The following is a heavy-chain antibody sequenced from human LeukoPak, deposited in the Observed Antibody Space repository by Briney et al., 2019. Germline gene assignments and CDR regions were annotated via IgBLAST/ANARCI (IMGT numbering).Heavy chain of an antibody. D-gene: IGHD3-10*01. CDR1: GGTFSSYA. CDR2: IIPIFGTA. J-gene: IGHJ5*02. Sequence: GASVKVSCKASGGTFSSYAISWVRQAPGQGLEWMGGIIPIFGTANYAQKFQGRVTITADKSTSTAYMELSSLRSEDTAVYYCARLYGSGTHWGDDNWFDPWGQGTLVTVSS. CDR3: ARLYGSGTHWGDDNWFDP. V-gene: IGHV1-69*06.